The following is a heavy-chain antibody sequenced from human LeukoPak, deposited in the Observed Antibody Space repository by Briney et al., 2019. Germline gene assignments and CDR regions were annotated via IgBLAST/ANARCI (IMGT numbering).Heavy chain of an antibody. CDR3: ARDRGSGWYGGYFDY. D-gene: IGHD6-19*01. CDR2: ISSSGSTI. Sequence: GGSLILCCAAAGFSFSSYEMNGVRPAAGKGLEWVSYISSSGSTIYYADSVKGRFTISRDNAKNSLYLQMNSLRAEDTAVYYCARDRGSGWYGGYFDYWGQGTLVTVSS. V-gene: IGHV3-48*03. CDR1: GFSFSSYE. J-gene: IGHJ4*02.